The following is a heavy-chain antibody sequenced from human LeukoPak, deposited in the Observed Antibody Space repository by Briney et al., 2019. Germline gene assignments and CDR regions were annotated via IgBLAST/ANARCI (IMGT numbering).Heavy chain of an antibody. J-gene: IGHJ3*01. D-gene: IGHD3-22*01. Sequence: GRSLRLSCAASGFTFSSYGMHWVRRAPGKGLEWVSSISSSSSYIYYADSVKGRFTISRDNAKNSLYLQMNSLRAEDTAVYYCARAGSLYENSRAFDVWGQGTMVTVSS. CDR2: ISSSSSYI. CDR3: ARAGSLYENSRAFDV. CDR1: GFTFSSYG. V-gene: IGHV3-21*01.